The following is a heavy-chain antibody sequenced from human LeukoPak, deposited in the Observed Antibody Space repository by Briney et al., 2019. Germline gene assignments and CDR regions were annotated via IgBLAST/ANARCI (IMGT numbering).Heavy chain of an antibody. D-gene: IGHD3-22*01. CDR1: GFTFSSYG. J-gene: IGHJ4*02. CDR3: AKDLFYYDKGGFDY. V-gene: IGHV3-30*18. CDR2: ISYDGSNK. Sequence: GGSLRLSCAASGFTFSSYGLHWVRQAPDKGLEWVAFISYDGSNKFYGDSVKGRFTISRDNSKNTLYLQMNSLRTEDTAVYYCAKDLFYYDKGGFDYWGQGILVTVSS.